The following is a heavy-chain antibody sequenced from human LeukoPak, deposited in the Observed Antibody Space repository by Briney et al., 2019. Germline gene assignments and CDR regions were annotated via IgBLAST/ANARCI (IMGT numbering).Heavy chain of an antibody. D-gene: IGHD6-13*01. CDR1: GGSISSYY. CDR2: IYTSGST. V-gene: IGHV4-4*07. J-gene: IGHJ4*02. Sequence: SETLSLTCTVSGGSISSYYWSRIRQPAGKGLEWIGCIYTSGSTNYNPSLKGRVTMSVDTSKNQFSLQLNSVTAADTAVYYCARGRGSSWYYFDYWGQGTLVTVSS. CDR3: ARGRGSSWYYFDY.